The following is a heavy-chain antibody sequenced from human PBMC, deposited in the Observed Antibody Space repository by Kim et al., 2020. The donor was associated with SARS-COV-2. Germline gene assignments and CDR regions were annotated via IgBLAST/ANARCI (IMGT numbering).Heavy chain of an antibody. J-gene: IGHJ4*02. Sequence: GGSLRLSCAASGFTFSNYWTHWVRQVPGKGLVWVAGIDNDGTNTFYADSVKGRFTISRDNAKSTVYLQMNSLGAEDTAVYYCTTAFESWGPGALVTVSS. CDR3: TTAFES. CDR1: GFTFSNYW. CDR2: IDNDGTNT. V-gene: IGHV3-74*01.